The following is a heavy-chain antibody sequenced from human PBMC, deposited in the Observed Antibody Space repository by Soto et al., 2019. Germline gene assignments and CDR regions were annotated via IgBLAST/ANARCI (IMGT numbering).Heavy chain of an antibody. CDR2: IWYDGSNK. V-gene: IGHV3-33*01. J-gene: IGHJ4*02. D-gene: IGHD4-4*01. CDR3: ARDRVAYSRIFDY. CDR1: GFTFSSYG. Sequence: QPVGSLRLSCAASGFTFSSYGMHWVRQAPGKGLEWVAVIWYDGSNKYYADSVKGRFTISRDNSKNTLYLQMNSLRAEDTAVYYCARDRVAYSRIFDYWGQGTLVTVSS.